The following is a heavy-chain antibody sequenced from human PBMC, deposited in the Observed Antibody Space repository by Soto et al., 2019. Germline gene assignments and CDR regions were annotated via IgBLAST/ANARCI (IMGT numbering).Heavy chain of an antibody. V-gene: IGHV4-59*08. CDR1: GGPMNNYY. CDR3: ARQGFGELHGLVDV. D-gene: IGHD3-10*01. Sequence: QVQLQESGPGLVKPSETLSLTCTISGGPMNNYYCSWFRQPRGQGLEWIGYMGYNGFTRYNPSLRSLIAISLETAKNQSSLNLSSVTAADTALYYCARQGFGELHGLVDVWGQGITVTVSS. J-gene: IGHJ6*02. CDR2: MGYNGFT.